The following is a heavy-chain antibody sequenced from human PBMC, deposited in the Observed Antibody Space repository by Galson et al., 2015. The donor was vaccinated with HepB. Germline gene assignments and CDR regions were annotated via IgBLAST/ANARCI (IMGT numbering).Heavy chain of an antibody. CDR2: IITVFGTP. CDR3: ARERRTGFTYYGMDV. V-gene: IGHV1-69*13. J-gene: IGHJ6*02. CDR1: GGTFSNYA. Sequence: SVKVSCKASGGTFSNYAISWVRQAPGQGLEWMGGIITVFGTPKYAQKFQGRVTITADASTNTAYMELSSLRSEDTAVYYCARERRTGFTYYGMDVWGQGTTVTVSS. D-gene: IGHD2-8*02.